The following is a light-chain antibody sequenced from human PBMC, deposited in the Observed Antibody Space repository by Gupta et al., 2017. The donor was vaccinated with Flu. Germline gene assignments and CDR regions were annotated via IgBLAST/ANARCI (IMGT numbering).Light chain of an antibody. CDR3: QHSYRAPYT. Sequence: IQMTQSPSSLSASVGDRFTITCRASQSISNYLNWYQQKPGKAPKLLIYAASSLQSGVPSRFSGSGSGTDFTLTISRLQPEDFATYYCQHSYRAPYTFGQRTNLEIK. J-gene: IGKJ2*01. V-gene: IGKV1-39*01. CDR1: QSISNY. CDR2: AAS.